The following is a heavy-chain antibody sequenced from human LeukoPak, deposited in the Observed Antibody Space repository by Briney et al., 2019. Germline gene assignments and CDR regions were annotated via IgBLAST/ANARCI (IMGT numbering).Heavy chain of an antibody. D-gene: IGHD6-19*01. CDR3: AREFHSSGWYDYYYYYYMDV. CDR2: INWNGGST. J-gene: IGHJ6*03. CDR1: GFTFDDYG. Sequence: GGSLRLSCAASGFTFDDYGMSWVRQAPGKGLEWVSGINWNGGSTGYADSVRGRFTISRDNAKNSLYLQMNSLRAEDTALYYCAREFHSSGWYDYYYYYYMDVWGKGTTVTVSS. V-gene: IGHV3-20*04.